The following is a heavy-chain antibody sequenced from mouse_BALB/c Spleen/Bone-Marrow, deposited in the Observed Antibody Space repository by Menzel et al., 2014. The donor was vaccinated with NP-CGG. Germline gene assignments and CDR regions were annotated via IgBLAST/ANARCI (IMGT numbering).Heavy chain of an antibody. Sequence: EVKVVESGAELVKPGASVKLSCTASGFNIKDTYMHWVKQRPEQGLEWIGRIDPANGNTKYDPKFQGKATITADTSSNTAYLQLSSLTSEDTAVYYCARWEDYAMDYWGQGTSVTVSS. V-gene: IGHV14-3*02. J-gene: IGHJ4*01. CDR2: IDPANGNT. CDR3: ARWEDYAMDY. CDR1: GFNIKDTY. D-gene: IGHD4-1*01.